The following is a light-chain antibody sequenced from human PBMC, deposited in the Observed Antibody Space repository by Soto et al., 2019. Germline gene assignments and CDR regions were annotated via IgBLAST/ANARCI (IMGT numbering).Light chain of an antibody. J-gene: IGLJ1*01. CDR2: DVS. CDR1: SSDVGSYNY. V-gene: IGLV2-14*03. Sequence: QSALTQPASVSGSPGQSITISCTGTSSDVGSYNYVSWYQHHPGKAPKLMIYDVSNRPSGVSNRFSGSKSGNTASLSISGLQPEDEADYYCSSYRTSNTRQIVCGTGTKVTVL. CDR3: SSYRTSNTRQIV.